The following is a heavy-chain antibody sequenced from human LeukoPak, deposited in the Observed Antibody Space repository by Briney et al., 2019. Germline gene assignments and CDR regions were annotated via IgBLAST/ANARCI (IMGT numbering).Heavy chain of an antibody. J-gene: IGHJ4*02. D-gene: IGHD3-10*01. V-gene: IGHV4-34*01. Sequence: PSETLSLTCAVYGGSFSGYYWSWIRQPPGKGLEWIGEINHSGSTNYNPSLKSRVTISVDTSKNQFSLELSSVTAADTAVYYCARGIMVDYWGQGTLVTVSS. CDR1: GGSFSGYY. CDR3: ARGIMVDY. CDR2: INHSGST.